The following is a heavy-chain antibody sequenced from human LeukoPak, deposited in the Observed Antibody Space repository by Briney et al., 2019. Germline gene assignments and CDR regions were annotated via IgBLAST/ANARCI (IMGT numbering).Heavy chain of an antibody. J-gene: IGHJ4*02. CDR3: ATRTYSSGWYWNY. CDR2: INSDGSST. D-gene: IGHD6-19*01. CDR1: GFTFSGFW. V-gene: IGHV3-74*01. Sequence: PGGSLRLSCAASGFTFSGFWMHWVRQTPGKGLVGVSRINSDGSSTNYADSVKGRFTISRDNAKNSLYLQMNSLRAEDTAVYYCATRTYSSGWYWNYWGQGTLVTVSS.